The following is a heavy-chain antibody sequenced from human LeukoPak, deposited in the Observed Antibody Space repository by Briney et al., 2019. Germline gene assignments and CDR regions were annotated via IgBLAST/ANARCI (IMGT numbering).Heavy chain of an antibody. V-gene: IGHV3-30*04. CDR2: ISYDGSNK. CDR3: ARVGFDYGDYPFDY. Sequence: GGSLRLSCAASGFTFSSYAMHWVRQAPGKGLEWVAVISYDGSNKYYADSVKGRFTISRDNSKNTLYLQMNSLRAEDTAVYYCARVGFDYGDYPFDYWGQGTLVTVSS. J-gene: IGHJ4*02. D-gene: IGHD4-17*01. CDR1: GFTFSSYA.